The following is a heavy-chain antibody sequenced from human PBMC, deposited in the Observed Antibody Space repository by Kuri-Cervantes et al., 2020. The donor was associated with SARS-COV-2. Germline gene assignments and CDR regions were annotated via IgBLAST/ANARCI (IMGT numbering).Heavy chain of an antibody. CDR1: WLTFRSYS. J-gene: IGHJ2*01. CDR2: ITGDSRYI. Sequence: GESLKISCAASWLTFRSYSMNWVRQSPGKGLELVASITGDSRYIYYAGSVKGRITISRDNDKNSLYLEMNSLRAEDTAVYFCARDRGYFTLTTCYSYLYFDLWGRGTLVTVSS. CDR3: ARDRGYFTLTTCYSYLYFDL. D-gene: IGHD2-2*01. V-gene: IGHV3-21*01.